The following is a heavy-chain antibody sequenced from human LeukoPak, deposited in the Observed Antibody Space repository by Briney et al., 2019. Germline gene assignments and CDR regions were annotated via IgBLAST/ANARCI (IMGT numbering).Heavy chain of an antibody. J-gene: IGHJ4*02. CDR1: GGSISSSSYY. D-gene: IGHD3-22*01. Sequence: WETLSLTCTVSGGSISSSSYYWGWIRQPPGKGLEWIGSIYYSGSTYYNPSLKSRVTISVDTSKNQFSLKLSSVTAADTAVYYCARRGYYYDSPLDYWGQGTLVTVSS. V-gene: IGHV4-39*01. CDR2: IYYSGST. CDR3: ARRGYYYDSPLDY.